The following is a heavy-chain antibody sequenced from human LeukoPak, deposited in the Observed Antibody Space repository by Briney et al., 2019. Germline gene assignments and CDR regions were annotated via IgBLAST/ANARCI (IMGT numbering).Heavy chain of an antibody. D-gene: IGHD5-18*01. CDR3: AKGRYNYDY. CDR1: GFTFSSYA. Sequence: GSLRLSCSASGFTFSSYALSWVRQAPGRGLEWVSAISGSGGSTYYADSVKGRFTISRDNSKNTLYLQMNSLRAEDTALYYCAKGRYNYDYWGQGTLVTVSS. J-gene: IGHJ4*02. V-gene: IGHV3-23*01. CDR2: ISGSGGST.